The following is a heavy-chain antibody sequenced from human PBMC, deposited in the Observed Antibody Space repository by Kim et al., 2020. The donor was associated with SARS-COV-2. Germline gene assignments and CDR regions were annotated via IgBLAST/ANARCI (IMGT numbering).Heavy chain of an antibody. CDR1: GGSISSSSYY. Sequence: SETLSLTCTVSGGSISSSSYYWGWIRQPPGKGLEWIGSIYYSGSTYYNPSLKSRVTISVDTSKNQFSLKLSSVTAADTAVYYCAREISGYSSSWSTYYYYYYGMDVWGQGTTVTVSS. CDR3: AREISGYSSSWSTYYYYYYGMDV. D-gene: IGHD6-13*01. V-gene: IGHV4-39*02. CDR2: IYYSGST. J-gene: IGHJ6*02.